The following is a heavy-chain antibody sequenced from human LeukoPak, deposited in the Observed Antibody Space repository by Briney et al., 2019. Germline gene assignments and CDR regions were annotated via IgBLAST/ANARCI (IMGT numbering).Heavy chain of an antibody. J-gene: IGHJ4*02. Sequence: GGYLRLSCAASGFAVSGNHMSWVRRAPGKGLEWVSVIYSGGTSTYADSVKGRFTISRDTSKNTLYLQMNSLRAEDTAVYYCARERGRGVISPYFDYWGQGTLVTVSS. D-gene: IGHD3-10*01. CDR3: ARERGRGVISPYFDY. CDR2: IYSGGTS. V-gene: IGHV3-66*01. CDR1: GFAVSGNH.